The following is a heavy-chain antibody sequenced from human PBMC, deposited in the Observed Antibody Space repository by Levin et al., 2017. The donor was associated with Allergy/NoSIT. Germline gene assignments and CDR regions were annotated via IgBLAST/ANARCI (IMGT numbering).Heavy chain of an antibody. CDR3: ARGSVASGGYGSLDF. V-gene: IGHV1-8*01. D-gene: IGHD1-26*01. CDR2: MNPNIVNT. CDR1: GYTFTSYD. J-gene: IGHJ4*02. Sequence: ASVKVSCKASGYTFTSYDINWVRQATGQGLEWMGWMNPNIVNTGYAQKFQGRVTMTRNTSISTAYMELSSLRSEDTAVYYCARGSVASGGYGSLDFWGQGTLVTVSS.